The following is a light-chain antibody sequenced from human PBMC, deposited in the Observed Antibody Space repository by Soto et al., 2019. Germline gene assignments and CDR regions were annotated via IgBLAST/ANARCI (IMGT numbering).Light chain of an antibody. Sequence: DIQMTQSPSSLSASVGDRVTITCRASQSISNYLNWYQQKPEKAPKLLIYAASSLQSGVPSRFSGSGSGTDFTLTISSLQPEDFATYYCQQSHSTPWTFGPGTKVEIK. CDR2: AAS. CDR3: QQSHSTPWT. V-gene: IGKV1-39*01. J-gene: IGKJ1*01. CDR1: QSISNY.